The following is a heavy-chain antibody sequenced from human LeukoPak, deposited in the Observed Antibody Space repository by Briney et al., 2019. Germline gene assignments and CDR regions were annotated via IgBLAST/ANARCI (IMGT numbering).Heavy chain of an antibody. D-gene: IGHD4-17*01. CDR2: ISGSGAYT. CDR1: GFTFSSYA. Sequence: GGSLRLSCAAPGFTFSSYAMAWVRQAPGKGLEWVSAISGSGAYTYYADSVKGRFAISRDSSKNTLYLPMNSLRAEDTAIYYCAKDIGPDYGDYLDYWGQGTLVTVSS. J-gene: IGHJ4*02. V-gene: IGHV3-23*01. CDR3: AKDIGPDYGDYLDY.